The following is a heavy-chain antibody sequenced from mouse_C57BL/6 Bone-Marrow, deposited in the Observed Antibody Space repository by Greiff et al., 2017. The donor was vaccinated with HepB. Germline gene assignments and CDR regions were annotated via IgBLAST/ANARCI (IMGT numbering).Heavy chain of an antibody. V-gene: IGHV5-4*01. CDR3: AREWLRYDYFDY. Sequence: EVMLVESGGGLVKPGGSLKLSCAASGFTFSSYAMSWVRQTPEKRLEWVATISDGGSYTYYPDNVKGRFTISRDNAKNNLYLQRSHLKSEDTAMYYCAREWLRYDYFDYWGQGTTLTVSS. CDR2: ISDGGSYT. D-gene: IGHD2-2*01. CDR1: GFTFSSYA. J-gene: IGHJ2*01.